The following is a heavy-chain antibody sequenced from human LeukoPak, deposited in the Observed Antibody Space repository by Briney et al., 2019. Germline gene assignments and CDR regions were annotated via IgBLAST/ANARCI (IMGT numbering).Heavy chain of an antibody. Sequence: PSETLSLTCAVYGGSFSGYYWSWIRQPPGKGLEWIGEINHSGSTNYNPSLKSRVTISVDTSKNQFSLKLSSVTAADTAVYYCARATYCSGDSCYSGIFEYWGQGTLVTVSS. CDR2: INHSGST. V-gene: IGHV4-34*01. J-gene: IGHJ4*02. CDR3: ARATYCSGDSCYSGIFEY. CDR1: GGSFSGYY. D-gene: IGHD2-15*01.